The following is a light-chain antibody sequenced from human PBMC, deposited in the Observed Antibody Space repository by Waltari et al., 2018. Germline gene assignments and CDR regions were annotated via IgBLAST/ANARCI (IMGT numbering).Light chain of an antibody. Sequence: PTVSRHKLAGYQQKPGPAPRVLMSGASTRAAGVPDRFSGSGSGTDFTLTISRLEPEDFAVYSCQHYDTSPWAFGQGTKVEVK. J-gene: IGKJ1*01. CDR1: PTVSRHK. CDR3: QHYDTSPWA. V-gene: IGKV3-20*01. CDR2: GAS.